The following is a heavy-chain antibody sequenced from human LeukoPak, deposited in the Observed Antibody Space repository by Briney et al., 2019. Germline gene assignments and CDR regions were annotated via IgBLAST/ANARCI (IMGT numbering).Heavy chain of an antibody. D-gene: IGHD3-22*01. CDR1: RGSISNSGYY. CDR2: IYSRGTN. CDR3: ARLGASSGYYDY. Sequence: RSETLSLTCPVSRGSISNSGYYWGWIRPPPGKGLEWICSIYSRGTNYYNPSLKSRVTISLDTSKNQFSLKLSSGSAADTAVYYCARLGASSGYYDYWGQGTLVTVSS. V-gene: IGHV4-39*01. J-gene: IGHJ4*02.